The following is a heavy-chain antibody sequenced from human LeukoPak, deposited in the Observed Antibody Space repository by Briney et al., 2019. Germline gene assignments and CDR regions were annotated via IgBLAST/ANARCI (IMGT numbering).Heavy chain of an antibody. Sequence: GRTLRLSCSASGFTFSVYNLNWVRQAPWKVLEWTSAICITSTYIYYANSVKGRFTFIRNNAKNSLYLQMNSLSAEDTAVYYCARVSTAVSLAIDYWGQGTLVNVST. CDR1: GFTFSVYN. J-gene: IGHJ4*02. V-gene: IGHV3-21*06. D-gene: IGHD6-13*01. CDR3: ARVSTAVSLAIDY. CDR2: ICITSTYI.